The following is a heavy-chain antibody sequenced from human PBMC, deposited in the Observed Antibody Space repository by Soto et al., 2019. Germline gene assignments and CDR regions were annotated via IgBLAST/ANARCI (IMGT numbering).Heavy chain of an antibody. CDR2: IYYSGST. D-gene: IGHD2-2*03. V-gene: IGHV4-59*08. CDR3: ARRYGYCVEY. Sequence: QVQLQESGPGLVKPSETLSLTCTVSGGSISSYYWSWIRQPPGKGLEWIGYIYYSGSTNYNPSLKRRVTISVDTAKNHVYLKLCSVTAADTGVYYCARRYGYCVEYWGQGTLVTVSA. CDR1: GGSISSYY. J-gene: IGHJ4*02.